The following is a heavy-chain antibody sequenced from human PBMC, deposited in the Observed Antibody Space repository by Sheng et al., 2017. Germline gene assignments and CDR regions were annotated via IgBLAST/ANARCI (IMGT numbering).Heavy chain of an antibody. J-gene: IGHJ4*02. CDR3: ARDAGFGAGSSFDY. V-gene: IGHV4-38-2*02. CDR2: IYQSGST. D-gene: IGHD3-10*01. CDR1: GDSITSDYY. Sequence: QVQLQESGPGLVKPSETLSLTCTVSGDSITSDYYWGWIRQPPGKGLEWIGSIYQSGSTYYHPSLKSRVTISLHTSKNQFSLKLTSVTAADTAVYYCARDAGFGAGSSFDYWGQGTLVT.